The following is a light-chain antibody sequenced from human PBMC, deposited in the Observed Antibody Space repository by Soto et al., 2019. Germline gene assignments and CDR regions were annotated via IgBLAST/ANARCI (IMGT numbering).Light chain of an antibody. Sequence: QSVLTQPPSVSRAPGQRVTVSCTGSSSNIGAGHDVHWYQQLPGTAPKLLIYGNNNRPSGVPDRFSGSKSGTSASLAITGLQAEDEADYYCQSFDSSLSGKVFGGGTKVTVL. J-gene: IGLJ3*02. V-gene: IGLV1-40*01. CDR3: QSFDSSLSGKV. CDR1: SSNIGAGHD. CDR2: GNN.